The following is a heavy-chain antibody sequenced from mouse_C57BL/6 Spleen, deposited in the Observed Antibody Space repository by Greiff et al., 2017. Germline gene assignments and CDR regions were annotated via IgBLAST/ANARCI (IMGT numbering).Heavy chain of an antibody. CDR3: ARNWDFDY. Sequence: VQLQQPGAELVKPGASVKLSCKASGYTFPSYWMPWVKQRPGQGLEWIGMIHPNSGSTNYNEKFKSKATLTVDKSSSTAYMQLSSLTSEDSAVYYCARNWDFDYWGQGTTLTVSS. D-gene: IGHD4-1*01. J-gene: IGHJ2*01. CDR1: GYTFPSYW. V-gene: IGHV1-64*01. CDR2: IHPNSGST.